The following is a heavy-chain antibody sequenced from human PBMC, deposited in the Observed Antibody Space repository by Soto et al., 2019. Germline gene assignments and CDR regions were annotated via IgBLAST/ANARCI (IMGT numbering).Heavy chain of an antibody. J-gene: IGHJ6*02. V-gene: IGHV4-34*01. CDR2: INHSGST. Sequence: TLSLTCAVYGGSFSGYYWSWIRQPPGKGLEWIGEINHSGSTNYNPSLKSRVTISVDTSKNQFSLKLSSVTAADTAVYYCARARGRNWNYPSYYYYGMDVWGQGTTVTVSS. CDR1: GGSFSGYY. CDR3: ARARGRNWNYPSYYYYGMDV. D-gene: IGHD1-7*01.